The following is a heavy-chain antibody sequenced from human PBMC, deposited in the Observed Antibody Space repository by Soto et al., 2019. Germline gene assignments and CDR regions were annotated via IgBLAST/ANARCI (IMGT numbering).Heavy chain of an antibody. Sequence: GGSLRLSCAASGFTFSSYWMSWVRQAPGKGLEWVANIKQDGSEKYYVDSVKGRFTISRDNAKNSLYLQMNSLRAEDTAVYYCARDKADILTGYYPYYYYGMDVWGQGTTVTVSS. V-gene: IGHV3-7*01. CDR3: ARDKADILTGYYPYYYYGMDV. CDR2: IKQDGSEK. D-gene: IGHD3-9*01. J-gene: IGHJ6*02. CDR1: GFTFSSYW.